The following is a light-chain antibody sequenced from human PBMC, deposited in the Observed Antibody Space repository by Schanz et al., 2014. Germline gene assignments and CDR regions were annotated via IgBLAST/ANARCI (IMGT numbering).Light chain of an antibody. CDR2: DVS. CDR3: CSYAGSYTPNWV. J-gene: IGLJ3*02. CDR1: SSDVGGYNY. V-gene: IGLV2-11*01. Sequence: QSALTQPPSASGSPGQSVTISCTGTSSDVGGYNYVSWYQHHPGKAPKLMIYDVSKRPSGVPDRFSGSKSGNTASLTISGLQAEDEADYYCCSYAGSYTPNWVFGGGTKLTVL.